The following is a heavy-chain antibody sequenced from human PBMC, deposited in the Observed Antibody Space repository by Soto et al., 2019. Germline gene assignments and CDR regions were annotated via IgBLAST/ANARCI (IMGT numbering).Heavy chain of an antibody. CDR3: AKDGAIAAADYFFDY. D-gene: IGHD6-13*01. CDR2: IASDGKDK. J-gene: IGHJ4*02. V-gene: IGHV3-30*18. Sequence: VGSLRLSRPAAGFTFSNYALHRYSQAPGKGLEWVAVIASDGKDKRYADSVKGRFTISRDNSKNTVYLQMNSLRGEDTAVYYCAKDGAIAAADYFFDYWGQGSLVTVSS. CDR1: GFTFSNYA.